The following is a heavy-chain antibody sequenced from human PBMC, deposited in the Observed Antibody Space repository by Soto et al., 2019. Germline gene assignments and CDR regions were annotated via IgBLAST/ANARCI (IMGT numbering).Heavy chain of an antibody. V-gene: IGHV4-31*03. Sequence: TLSLTCTVSGGSISSGGYYWSWIRQHPGKGLEWIGYIYYSGSTYYNPSLKSRVTISVDTSKNQFSLKLSSVTAADTAVYYCARLAQDIVATKRAFDYWGQGTLVTSPQ. D-gene: IGHD5-12*01. J-gene: IGHJ4*02. CDR3: ARLAQDIVATKRAFDY. CDR1: GGSISSGGYY. CDR2: IYYSGST.